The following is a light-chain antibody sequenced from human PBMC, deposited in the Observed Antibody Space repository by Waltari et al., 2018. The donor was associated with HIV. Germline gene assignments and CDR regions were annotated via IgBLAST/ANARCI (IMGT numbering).Light chain of an antibody. V-gene: IGLV1-44*01. CDR3: ASWDDSLNGWV. J-gene: IGLJ3*02. Sequence: QSVLTQTPSASGPPGQRVTISSSGSSSNIGSHLVNWYQQLPGTAPKLLIYSSNQRPSEVSDRFSGSKSGTSASLAISGLQSEDEADYYCASWDDSLNGWVFGGGTKVTVL. CDR2: SSN. CDR1: SSNIGSHL.